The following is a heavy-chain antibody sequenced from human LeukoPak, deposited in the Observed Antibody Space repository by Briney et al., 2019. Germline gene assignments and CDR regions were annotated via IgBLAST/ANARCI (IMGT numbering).Heavy chain of an antibody. CDR2: IYYGGST. V-gene: IGHV4-39*01. CDR1: GGSISSSSYY. J-gene: IGHJ6*03. CDR3: ARHGAYSGYAYYYMDV. D-gene: IGHD5-12*01. Sequence: PSETLSLTCTVSGGSISSSSYYWGWIRQPPGKGLEWIGSIYYGGSTYYNPSLKSRVTISVDTSKNHFSLKLSSVTAADTAVYYCARHGAYSGYAYYYMDVWAKGTTVTVSS.